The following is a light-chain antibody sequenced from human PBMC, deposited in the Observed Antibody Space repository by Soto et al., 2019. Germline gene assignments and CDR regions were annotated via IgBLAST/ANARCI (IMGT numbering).Light chain of an antibody. Sequence: IQMTQSPSSLSASVGDRVTLTCQASHAIRDYLNWYQQKPWKPPKLLIYDASNLQTGVPPRFSGSGSGTDFTFPISSLQPEDIATYFCHQYDNLPQTFGPGTKVDIK. CDR3: HQYDNLPQT. CDR1: HAIRDY. CDR2: DAS. J-gene: IGKJ3*01. V-gene: IGKV1-33*01.